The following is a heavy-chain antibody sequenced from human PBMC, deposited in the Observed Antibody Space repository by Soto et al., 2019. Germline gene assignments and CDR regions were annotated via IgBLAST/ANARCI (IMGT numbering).Heavy chain of an antibody. Sequence: EVQLVQSGGGLVQPGGSLRLSCAASGFSFSSHWMHWVRQAPGKGLVWVSHIKTDGSTTAYADSVKGRFTISRDNAKNTLYLQMNSLRAEDTAVYYCVRDPYISEAYDIWGKGQWSPSLQ. D-gene: IGHD2-21*01. J-gene: IGHJ3*02. CDR3: VRDPYISEAYDI. V-gene: IGHV3-74*01. CDR1: GFSFSSHW. CDR2: IKTDGSTT.